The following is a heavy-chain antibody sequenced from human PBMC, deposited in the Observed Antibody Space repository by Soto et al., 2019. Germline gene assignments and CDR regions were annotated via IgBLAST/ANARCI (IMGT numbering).Heavy chain of an antibody. J-gene: IGHJ5*02. V-gene: IGHV4-4*07. CDR3: ARGRGSYLAVTHGSSPDWFDP. D-gene: IGHD1-26*01. Sequence: QVQLQESGPGLVKPSETLSLTCTVSGGSISSYYWSWIRQPAGKGLEWIGRIYTSGSTNYNPSLKGRVTMSVDTSKNQFSLKLSSVTAADTAVYYCARGRGSYLAVTHGSSPDWFDPWGQGTLVTVSS. CDR1: GGSISSYY. CDR2: IYTSGST.